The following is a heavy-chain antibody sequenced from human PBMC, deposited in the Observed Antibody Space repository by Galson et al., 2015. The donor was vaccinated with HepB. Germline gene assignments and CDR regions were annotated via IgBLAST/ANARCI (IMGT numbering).Heavy chain of an antibody. CDR2: IIGSGGNT. CDR3: AKASGYCSDATCYYLNP. V-gene: IGHV3-23*01. CDR1: GFTFSSFA. Sequence: LRLSCAASGFTFSSFAMSWVRQAPGKGLEWVSTIIGSGGNTFYAGSVRGRFAISRDNSKNTLFLQLNSLRADDTAVYYCAKASGYCSDATCYYLNPWGRGTLVTVSP. J-gene: IGHJ5*02. D-gene: IGHD2-15*01.